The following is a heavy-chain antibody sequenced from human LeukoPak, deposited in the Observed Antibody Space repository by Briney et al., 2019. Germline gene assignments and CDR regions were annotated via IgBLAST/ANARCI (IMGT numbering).Heavy chain of an antibody. D-gene: IGHD5-12*01. J-gene: IGHJ4*02. V-gene: IGHV4-38-2*02. CDR3: ARASSVATIDDY. CDR2: IYHSGST. CDR1: GYSISSGYY. Sequence: NTSETLSLTCTVSGYSISSGYYWGWSRQPPGKGLEWIGSIYHSGSTYYNPSLKSRVTISVDTSKNQFSLKLSSVTAADTAVYYCARASSVATIDDYWGQGTLVTVSS.